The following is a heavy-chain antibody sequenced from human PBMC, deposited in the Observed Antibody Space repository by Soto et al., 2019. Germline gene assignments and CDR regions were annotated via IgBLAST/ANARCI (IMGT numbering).Heavy chain of an antibody. J-gene: IGHJ6*02. CDR2: IKSKTDGGTT. D-gene: IGHD1-26*01. CDR1: GFTFSNAW. V-gene: IGHV3-15*07. CDR3: TSPRKYSGSYPNPYYYYGMDV. Sequence: EVQLVESGGGLVKPGGSLRLSCAASGFTFSNAWMNWVRQAPGKGLEWVGRIKSKTDGGTTDYAAPVKGRFTISRDDSKNTLYLQMNSMKAESPAVYYCTSPRKYSGSYPNPYYYYGMDVWGQGTTVTVSS.